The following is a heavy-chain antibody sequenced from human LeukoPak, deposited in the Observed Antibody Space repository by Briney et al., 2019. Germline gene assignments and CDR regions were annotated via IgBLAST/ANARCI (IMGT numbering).Heavy chain of an antibody. CDR1: GFTFDDYG. CDR2: INGDGSST. Sequence: PGGSLRLSCAASGFTFDDYGMNWVRQAPGKGLVWVSRINGDGSSTTYADSVRGRFTISRDNAKNTLYLQMNSLRAEDTAVYYCAELGITMIGGVWGKGTTVTISS. CDR3: AELGITMIGGV. V-gene: IGHV3-74*03. J-gene: IGHJ6*04. D-gene: IGHD3-10*02.